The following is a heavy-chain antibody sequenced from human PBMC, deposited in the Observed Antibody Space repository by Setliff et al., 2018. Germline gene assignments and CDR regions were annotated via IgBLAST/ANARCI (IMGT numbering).Heavy chain of an antibody. J-gene: IGHJ4*02. CDR1: DVSISGYY. V-gene: IGHV4-4*08. D-gene: IGHD2-15*01. Sequence: SETLSLTCTVSDVSISGYYWSWIRQPPGKGLEWIGYIHSSGRSNYNPSLRTRVSISVDTSKNHFSLRLSSVTAADTAVYYCLRIRLVPHGHSWGQGTLVTVSS. CDR2: IHSSGRS. CDR3: LRIRLVPHGHS.